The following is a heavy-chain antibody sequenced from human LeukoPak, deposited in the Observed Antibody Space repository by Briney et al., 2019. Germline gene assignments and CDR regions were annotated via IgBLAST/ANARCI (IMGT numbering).Heavy chain of an antibody. CDR1: GGSISSYY. Sequence: PSETLSLTCTVSGGSISSYYWSWLRQPPGKGLEWIGYIYYSGSTNYNPSLKSRVTISVDTSKNQFSLKLSSVTAADTAVYYCASHHRNYDILTGYYHDAFDIWGQGTMATVSS. CDR2: IYYSGST. D-gene: IGHD3-9*01. CDR3: ASHHRNYDILTGYYHDAFDI. V-gene: IGHV4-59*08. J-gene: IGHJ3*02.